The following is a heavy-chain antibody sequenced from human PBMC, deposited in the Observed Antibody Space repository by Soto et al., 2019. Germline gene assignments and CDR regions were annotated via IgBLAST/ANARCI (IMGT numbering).Heavy chain of an antibody. D-gene: IGHD7-27*01. CDR2: ITLVFGTA. Sequence: QVQLVQSGAEVKKPGSSVKVSCKASGGTFRTYPISWVRQAPVQGLEWMGGITLVFGTADYAQKFQGRVTITADESTSTAYMELSRLRSEDTAVYYCAREGGAPGAFDHWGHGTLVTVSS. V-gene: IGHV1-69*01. J-gene: IGHJ4*01. CDR1: GGTFRTYP. CDR3: AREGGAPGAFDH.